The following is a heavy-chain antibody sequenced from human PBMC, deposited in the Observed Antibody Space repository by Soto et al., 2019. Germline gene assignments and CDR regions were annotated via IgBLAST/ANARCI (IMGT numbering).Heavy chain of an antibody. CDR1: GVSISSGGYY. CDR3: ARDAYCSGGSCMGSYFDY. D-gene: IGHD2-15*01. J-gene: IGHJ4*02. V-gene: IGHV4-31*03. Sequence: TRYLTCTVSGVSISSGGYYWSCIRQHPGKGLEWIGYIYYSGSTYYNPSLKSRVTISVDTSKNQFSLKLNSVTAADTAVYFCARDAYCSGGSCMGSYFDYWGQGTLVTVSS. CDR2: IYYSGST.